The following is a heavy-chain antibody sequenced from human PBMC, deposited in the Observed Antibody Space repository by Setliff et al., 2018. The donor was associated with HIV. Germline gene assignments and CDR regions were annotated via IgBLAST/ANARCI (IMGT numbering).Heavy chain of an antibody. CDR2: INPNNGGT. Sequence: ASGKVSCKASGYTFTGYYMHWVRQAPGQGLEWMGWINPNNGGTNYAQKFQGRVTMTRDTSISTAYMELSRLRSDDTAVYYCARGGGYYDSSGPVHYYYYYYMDVWGKGTTVTVSS. V-gene: IGHV1-2*02. CDR3: ARGGGYYDSSGPVHYYYYYYMDV. J-gene: IGHJ6*03. D-gene: IGHD3-22*01. CDR1: GYTFTGYY.